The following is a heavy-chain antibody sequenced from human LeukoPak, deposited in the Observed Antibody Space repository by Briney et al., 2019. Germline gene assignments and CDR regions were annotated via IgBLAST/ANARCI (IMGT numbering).Heavy chain of an antibody. CDR1: GFTFSAYA. V-gene: IGHV3-23*01. CDR2: ISGSGGTT. Sequence: GGSLRLSCAASGFTFSAYAMAWVRQAPGKGLEWVSTISGSGGTTYSADSVKGRFAISRDNSKNILYLQVNSLRAGDTAVYYCAKDYYYDSSGYYYGDAFDIWGQGTMVAVSS. CDR3: AKDYYYDSSGYYYGDAFDI. D-gene: IGHD3-22*01. J-gene: IGHJ3*02.